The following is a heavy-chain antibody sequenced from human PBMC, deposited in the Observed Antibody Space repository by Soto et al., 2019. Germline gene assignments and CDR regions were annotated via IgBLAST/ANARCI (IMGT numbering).Heavy chain of an antibody. Sequence: GGSLRLSCAASGFTFDSYAMNWVRQAPGKGLEWVSTISGSGDYTYYTDSVKGRFTISRDNSKNMMYLQMNSLRAEDTAVYYCAKNRELQYYFAYWGRGTLVTVSS. V-gene: IGHV3-23*01. CDR1: GFTFDSYA. CDR3: AKNRELQYYFAY. J-gene: IGHJ4*02. CDR2: ISGSGDYT. D-gene: IGHD1-7*01.